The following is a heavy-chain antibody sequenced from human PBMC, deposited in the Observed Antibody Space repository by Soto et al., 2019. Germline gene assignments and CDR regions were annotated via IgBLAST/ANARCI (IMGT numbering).Heavy chain of an antibody. Sequence: QVQLVQSGAEVKKPGASVKVSCKASGYTFTSYDINWVRQATGQGLEWMGWMNPNSGNTGYAQKFQGRVTMNGNTSISSAYMELSSLRSEDTAVYYCARVPYYQMTPNWFDPWGQRTLVTVSS. V-gene: IGHV1-8*01. CDR1: GYTFTSYD. J-gene: IGHJ5*02. CDR2: MNPNSGNT. CDR3: ARVPYYQMTPNWFDP. D-gene: IGHD2-2*01.